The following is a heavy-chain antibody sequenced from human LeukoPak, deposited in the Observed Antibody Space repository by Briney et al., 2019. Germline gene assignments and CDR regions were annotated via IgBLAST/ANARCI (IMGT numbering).Heavy chain of an antibody. D-gene: IGHD3-10*01. CDR3: ARERSDYYGSGGYFDY. CDR1: GGTFSSYA. Sequence: ASVKVSCKASGGTFSSYAISWVRQAPGQGLEWMGGIIPIFGTANYAQKFQGRVTITADESTSTAYMELSSLRSEDTAAYYCARERSDYYGSGGYFDYWGQGTLVTVSS. V-gene: IGHV1-69*13. J-gene: IGHJ4*02. CDR2: IIPIFGTA.